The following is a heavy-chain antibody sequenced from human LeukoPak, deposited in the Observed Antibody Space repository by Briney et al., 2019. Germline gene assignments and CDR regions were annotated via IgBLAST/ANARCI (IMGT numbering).Heavy chain of an antibody. CDR2: IVVGSGNT. V-gene: IGHV1-58*02. D-gene: IGHD2-2*01. Sequence: SVKVSCKASGFTFTSSAMQWVRQARGQRLEWIGWIVVGSGNTNYAQKFQGRVTITADESTSTAYMELSSLRSEDTAVYYCAREDCSSTSCYSPQYYYYYMDVWGKGTTVTVSS. J-gene: IGHJ6*03. CDR1: GFTFTSSA. CDR3: AREDCSSTSCYSPQYYYYYMDV.